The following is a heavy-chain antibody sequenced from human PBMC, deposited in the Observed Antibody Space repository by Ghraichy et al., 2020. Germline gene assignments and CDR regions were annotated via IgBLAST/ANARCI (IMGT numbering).Heavy chain of an antibody. CDR2: ISGSGGST. V-gene: IGHV3-23*01. CDR3: VKLRGGLDIVVVTAIPH. J-gene: IGHJ4*02. D-gene: IGHD2-21*02. CDR1: GFTFSSYA. Sequence: GESLNISCAASGFTFSSYAMSWVRQAPGKGLEWVSAISGSGGSTYYADSVKGRFTISRDNSKNTLYLQMNSLRAEDTAVYYCVKLRGGLDIVVVTAIPHWGQGTLVTVSS.